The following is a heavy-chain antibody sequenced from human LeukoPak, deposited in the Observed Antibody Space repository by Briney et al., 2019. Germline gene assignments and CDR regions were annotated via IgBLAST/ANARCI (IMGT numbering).Heavy chain of an antibody. Sequence: SETLSLTCTDSGGSISTYYWSWMREPPGKGLEWIGYIYYRGSTNYNPSLKSRVTISIDTSKKQLSLKLNSVTAADTAVYYCARQDSGSYYWIDYWGQGTLVTVSS. V-gene: IGHV4-59*08. CDR3: ARQDSGSYYWIDY. CDR2: IYYRGST. CDR1: GGSISTYY. J-gene: IGHJ4*02. D-gene: IGHD1-26*01.